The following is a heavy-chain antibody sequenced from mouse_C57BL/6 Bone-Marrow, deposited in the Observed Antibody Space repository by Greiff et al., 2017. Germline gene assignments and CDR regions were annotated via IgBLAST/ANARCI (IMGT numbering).Heavy chain of an antibody. CDR2: VYPYNGVT. J-gene: IGHJ3*01. CDR1: GFTFTDYY. CDR3: SGLSAKVTTWAY. D-gene: IGHD2-2*01. V-gene: IGHV1-36*01. Sequence: LQEFGPVLVKPGPSVKTLCKASGFTFTDYYMHWVKQSHGKSLEWSGLVYPYNGVTSYNQKFKGKATLTVVKSSSTAYMELNSLTSDDAAVYYCSGLSAKVTTWAYWGQGTLVTVSA.